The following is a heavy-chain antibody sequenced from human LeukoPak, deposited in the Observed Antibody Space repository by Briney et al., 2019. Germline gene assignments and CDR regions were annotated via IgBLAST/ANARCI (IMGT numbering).Heavy chain of an antibody. V-gene: IGHV4-4*07. CDR1: GGSISSYY. CDR2: IYTSGST. D-gene: IGHD6-13*01. CDR3: ARCHVRPGAGEGNWFDP. Sequence: PSETLSLTCTVSGGSISSYYWSWIRQPAGKGLEWIGRIYTSGSTNYNPSLKSRVTMSVDTSKNQFSLKLSSVTAADTAVYYCARCHVRPGAGEGNWFDPWGQGILVAVSS. J-gene: IGHJ5*02.